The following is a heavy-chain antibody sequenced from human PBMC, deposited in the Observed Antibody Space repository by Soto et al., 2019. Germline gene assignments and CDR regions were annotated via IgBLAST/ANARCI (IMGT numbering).Heavy chain of an antibody. V-gene: IGHV4-31*03. J-gene: IGHJ6*02. Sequence: QVRLEESGPGLVKPSETLSLICSVSGGSVNNANYFWNWIRHHPENGLEWIGYIYYSGSTRYSPSFKNRASLSIDRSNNQFSLRLNSVTVADTAVYFCARDADYGGSRGGMDVWGRGTTVTVSS. CDR1: GGSVNNANYF. CDR3: ARDADYGGSRGGMDV. D-gene: IGHD4-17*01. CDR2: IYYSGST.